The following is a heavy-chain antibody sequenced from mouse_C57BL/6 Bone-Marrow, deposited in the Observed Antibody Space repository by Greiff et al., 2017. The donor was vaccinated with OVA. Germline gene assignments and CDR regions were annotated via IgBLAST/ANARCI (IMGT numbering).Heavy chain of an antibody. D-gene: IGHD2-1*01. CDR3: ARRGYYGNYGFAY. V-gene: IGHV1-18*01. J-gene: IGHJ3*01. Sequence: EVMLVESGPELVKPGASVKIPCKASGYTFTDYHMDWVKQSHGKSLEWIGDINPNNGGTIYNQKFKGKATLTVDKSSSTAYMELRSLTSEDTAVYYCARRGYYGNYGFAYWGQGTLVTVSA. CDR2: INPNNGGT. CDR1: GYTFTDYH.